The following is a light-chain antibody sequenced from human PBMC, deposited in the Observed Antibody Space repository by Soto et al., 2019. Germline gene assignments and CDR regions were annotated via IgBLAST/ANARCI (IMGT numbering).Light chain of an antibody. Sequence: DIQLTQSPSFLSASIGDRVTITCRASQDISSYLAWYQQKPGKAPKLLIYAASTLQSGVPSRFSASGSGTEFTLKFSSLQPEDIATNYCQQQNSYPRTLGQETKVEIK. CDR3: QQQNSYPRT. J-gene: IGKJ1*01. V-gene: IGKV1-9*01. CDR1: QDISSY. CDR2: AAS.